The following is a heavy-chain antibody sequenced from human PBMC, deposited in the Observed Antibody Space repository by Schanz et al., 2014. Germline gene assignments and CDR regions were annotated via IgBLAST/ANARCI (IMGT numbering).Heavy chain of an antibody. V-gene: IGHV7-4-1*02. J-gene: IGHJ4*02. D-gene: IGHD6-19*01. CDR1: GYTFTSSG. Sequence: QVQLVQSGAEVKKPGASVKVSCKASGYTFTSSGFSWVRQAPGQGLEWVGWINTNTGNPTYAQGFTGRFVFSLDTSVSTAYLQISSLKAEDTAAYYCTTETIAMAGTFSIWGQGTLVTVSS. CDR3: TTETIAMAGTFSI. CDR2: INTNTGNP.